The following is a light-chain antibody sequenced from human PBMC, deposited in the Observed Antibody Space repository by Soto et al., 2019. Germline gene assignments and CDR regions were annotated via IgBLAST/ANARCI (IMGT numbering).Light chain of an antibody. V-gene: IGLV2-11*01. CDR3: CSYAGSYTFYV. CDR2: DVS. Sequence: QSVLTQPASVSGSPGQSITISCTGTSSDVGGYNYVSWYQQHPGKAPKLMIYDVSGRPSGVSDRFSGSKSGNTASLTISGLQAEDEADYYGCSYAGSYTFYVFGTGSKVTVL. J-gene: IGLJ1*01. CDR1: SSDVGGYNY.